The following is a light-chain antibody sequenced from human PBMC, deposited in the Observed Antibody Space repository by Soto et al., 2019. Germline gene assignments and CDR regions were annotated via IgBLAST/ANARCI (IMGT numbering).Light chain of an antibody. Sequence: EIVLTQSPGTLSLSPVERATLSCRASQSVNSNLAWYQQKLGQAPRVLIYGASTRANGIPARFSGSGSGTDFTLTISRLEPEDFAVYYCQQYGSSGTFGQGTKVDI. CDR2: GAS. J-gene: IGKJ1*01. CDR3: QQYGSSGT. V-gene: IGKV3-20*01. CDR1: QSVNSN.